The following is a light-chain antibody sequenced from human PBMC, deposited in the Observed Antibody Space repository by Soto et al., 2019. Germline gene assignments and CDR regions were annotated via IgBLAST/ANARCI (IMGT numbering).Light chain of an antibody. J-gene: IGLJ2*01. V-gene: IGLV2-14*01. CDR3: NSYTSSSTLDVV. CDR2: DVS. CDR1: ISDVGGYNY. Sequence: QSVLTQPASVSGSPGQSITISCTGTISDVGGYNYVSWYQQQPGKAPKLMIYDVSNRPSGVSNRFSGSKSGNTASLTISGLQAEDEADYYCNSYTSSSTLDVVFGGGTKLTVL.